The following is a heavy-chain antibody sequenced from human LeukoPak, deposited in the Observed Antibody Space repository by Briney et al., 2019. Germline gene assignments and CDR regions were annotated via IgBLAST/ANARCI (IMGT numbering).Heavy chain of an antibody. CDR2: INPNSGGT. D-gene: IGHD3-22*01. V-gene: IGHV1-2*02. CDR3: ARPLYDSSGYSAFDI. Sequence: ASVKVSCKASGYTFTGYYMHWVRQAPGQGLEWMGWINPNSGGTNYAQKFQGRVTMTRDTSISTAYMELSRLRSDDTALYYCARPLYDSSGYSAFDIWGQGTMVTVSS. J-gene: IGHJ3*02. CDR1: GYTFTGYY.